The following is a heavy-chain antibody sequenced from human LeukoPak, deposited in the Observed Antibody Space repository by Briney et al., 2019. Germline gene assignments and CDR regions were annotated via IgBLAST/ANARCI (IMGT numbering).Heavy chain of an antibody. CDR3: ALLAVASDFDY. J-gene: IGHJ4*02. V-gene: IGHV3-48*03. CDR1: GFPFSVYE. CDR2: IGSSGAVR. D-gene: IGHD6-19*01. Sequence: GGSLRLSCAVSGFPFSVYEMNWVRQAPGKGLEWVSNIGSSGAVRHYADSVKGRFSISRDNAENSLFLQMNSLRVEDTGIYYCALLAVASDFDYWGQGALVTVSS.